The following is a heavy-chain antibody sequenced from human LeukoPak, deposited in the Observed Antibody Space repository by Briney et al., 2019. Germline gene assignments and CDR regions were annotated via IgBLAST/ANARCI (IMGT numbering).Heavy chain of an antibody. CDR2: IFYSGST. Sequence: SETLSLTCTVSGGSISSSSYYWGWIRQPPGKGLEWIGSIFYSGSTYHNPSLKSRVTISVDTSKNQFSLKLSSVTAADTAVYYCAREFRNREYWYCSSTSCYSNWFDPWGQGTLVTVSS. CDR1: GGSISSSSYY. J-gene: IGHJ5*02. D-gene: IGHD2-2*01. CDR3: AREFRNREYWYCSSTSCYSNWFDP. V-gene: IGHV4-39*07.